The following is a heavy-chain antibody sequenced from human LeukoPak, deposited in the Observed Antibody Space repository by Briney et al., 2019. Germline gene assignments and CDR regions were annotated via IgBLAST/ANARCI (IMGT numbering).Heavy chain of an antibody. CDR3: ARRSSTTVASGAFGV. CDR2: IHYTGTT. Sequence: SETLSLTCTISGGSMSTYYWDWIRQPPGKGLECIGYIHYTGTTYYSPSLRSRVTMSLDTSKNQFSLKLSSVTAADTAVYYCARRSSTTVASGAFGVWGQGKMVTVSS. J-gene: IGHJ3*01. V-gene: IGHV4-59*08. D-gene: IGHD4-23*01. CDR1: GGSMSTYY.